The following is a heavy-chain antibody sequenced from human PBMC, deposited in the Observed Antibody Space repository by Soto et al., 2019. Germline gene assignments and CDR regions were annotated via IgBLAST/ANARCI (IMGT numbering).Heavy chain of an antibody. V-gene: IGHV1-8*01. CDR1: GYTFTSYD. Sequence: APVKVSCKASGYTFTSYDINWVRQATGQGLEWMGWMNPNSGNTGYAQKFQGRVTMTRNTSISTAYMELSSLRSEDTAVYYCARWNVSRATSDYYYYGMDVWGQGTTVTVSS. J-gene: IGHJ6*02. CDR2: MNPNSGNT. CDR3: ARWNVSRATSDYYYYGMDV. D-gene: IGHD5-12*01.